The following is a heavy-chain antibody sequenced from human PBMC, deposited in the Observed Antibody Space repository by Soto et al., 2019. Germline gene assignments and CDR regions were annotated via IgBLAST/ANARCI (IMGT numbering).Heavy chain of an antibody. CDR1: GGSITNYY. CDR2: IQYSGYS. D-gene: IGHD3-10*01. V-gene: IGHV4-59*08. J-gene: IGHJ6*02. CDR3: ARHGFGSLHGLVDV. Sequence: QVQLQESGPGLVKPSETLSLTCTVSGGSITNYYCSWFRQPPGKGLEWIGYIQYSGYSAYNLSLQXXVXMSMDTSKTQFSLMLESVTATDTAVYYCARHGFGSLHGLVDVWGQGTTVIVSS.